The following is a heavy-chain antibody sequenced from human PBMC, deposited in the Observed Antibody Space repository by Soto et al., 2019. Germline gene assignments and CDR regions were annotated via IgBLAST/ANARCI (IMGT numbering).Heavy chain of an antibody. Sequence: EVQLVESGGGLVQPGESLRLSCAASGFTFSYYWMHWVRQAPGKGLVWVSRIHSDGSSTTYADSVKGRFTISRDNAMNTVYLQMNSLRAEHTAVYYCARGDRGAFDLWGQGTVVTVSS. V-gene: IGHV3-74*03. D-gene: IGHD1-26*01. CDR2: IHSDGSST. J-gene: IGHJ3*01. CDR3: ARGDRGAFDL. CDR1: GFTFSYYW.